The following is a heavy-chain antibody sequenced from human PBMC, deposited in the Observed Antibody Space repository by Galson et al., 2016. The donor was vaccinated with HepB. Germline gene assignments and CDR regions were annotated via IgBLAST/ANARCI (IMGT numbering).Heavy chain of an antibody. D-gene: IGHD4-11*01. J-gene: IGHJ4*02. V-gene: IGHV1-8*01. CDR3: ARALSPPNDYGNPYYFDS. CDR2: MKPRSGNT. CDR1: GYLFNSYD. Sequence: SVKVSCKASGYLFNSYDINWMRQATGQGLEWMGWMKPRSGNTVYAQKFQGRVTMTRETSITTAYLELTSPSPEDTAVYFCARALSPPNDYGNPYYFDSWGQGTLVTVSS.